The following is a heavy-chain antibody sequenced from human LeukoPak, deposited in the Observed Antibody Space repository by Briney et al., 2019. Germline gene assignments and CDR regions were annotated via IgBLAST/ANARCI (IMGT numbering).Heavy chain of an antibody. J-gene: IGHJ3*01. V-gene: IGHV6-1*01. CDR2: TYYRSKWYK. Sequence: LSQTLSLTCAVSGDSVSSNSAAWNGIRQSPSRGLEWRGRTYYRSKWYKAYAVSVKSRITFNADPAKNQFSLQLNSVTPDDTAVYYCARALDRSPGRGDAFDFWGQGTMVTVSS. CDR1: GDSVSSNSAA. D-gene: IGHD2-15*01. CDR3: ARALDRSPGRGDAFDF.